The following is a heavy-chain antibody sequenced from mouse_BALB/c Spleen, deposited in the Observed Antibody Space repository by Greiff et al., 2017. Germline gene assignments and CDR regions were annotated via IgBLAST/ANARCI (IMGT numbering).Heavy chain of an antibody. CDR2: ISSGGSYT. CDR1: GFTFSSYA. V-gene: IGHV5-9-4*01. D-gene: IGHD2-12*01. CDR3: ARFTTYYFDY. J-gene: IGHJ2*01. Sequence: EVKLVESGGGLVKPGGSLKLSCAASGFTFSSYAMSWVRQSPEKRLEWVAEISSGGSYTYYPDTVTGRFTISRDNAKNTLYLEMSSLRSEDTAMYYCARFTTYYFDYWGQGTTLTVSS.